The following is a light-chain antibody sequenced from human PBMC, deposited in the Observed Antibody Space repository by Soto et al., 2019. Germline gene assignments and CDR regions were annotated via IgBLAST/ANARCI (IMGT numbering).Light chain of an antibody. CDR1: QSVSSN. J-gene: IGKJ1*01. V-gene: IGKV3-20*01. CDR2: AAS. Sequence: IVLTQSPATLCVSRGERSTLSWRASQSVSSNLAWYQQKPGQPPRILIYAASIRATGIPDRFSGSVSGTDFTLTISRLEPEDFAVYYCQQYGDPSWTFGQGTKVDIK. CDR3: QQYGDPSWT.